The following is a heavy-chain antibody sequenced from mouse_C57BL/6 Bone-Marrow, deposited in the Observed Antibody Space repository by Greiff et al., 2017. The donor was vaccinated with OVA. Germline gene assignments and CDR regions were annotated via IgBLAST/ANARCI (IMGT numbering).Heavy chain of an antibody. J-gene: IGHJ3*01. V-gene: IGHV1-42*01. D-gene: IGHD2-12*01. CDR3: AIRRWFAY. Sequence: EVQLQQSGPELVKPGASVKISCKASGYSFTGYYMNWVKQSPEKSLEWIGEINPSTGGTTYNQKFKAKATLTVDKSSSTAYMQLKSLTSEDSAVYYCAIRRWFAYWGQGTLVTVSA. CDR1: GYSFTGYY. CDR2: INPSTGGT.